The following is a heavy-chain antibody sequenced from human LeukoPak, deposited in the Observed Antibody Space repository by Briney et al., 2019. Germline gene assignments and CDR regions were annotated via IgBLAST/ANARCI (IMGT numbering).Heavy chain of an antibody. CDR1: GYTFTSYG. J-gene: IGHJ6*03. Sequence: ASVKVSCKASGYTFTSYGISWVRQAPGQGLEWMGWISAYNGNTNYAQKLQGRVTITADESTSTAYMELSSLRSEDTAVYYCARALIVGATITYSYYYYMDVWGKGTTVTTSS. CDR2: ISAYNGNT. CDR3: ARALIVGATITYSYYYYMDV. V-gene: IGHV1-18*01. D-gene: IGHD1-26*01.